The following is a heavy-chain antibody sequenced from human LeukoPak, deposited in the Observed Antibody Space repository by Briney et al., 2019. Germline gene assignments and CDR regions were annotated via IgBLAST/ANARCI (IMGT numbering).Heavy chain of an antibody. V-gene: IGHV3-23*01. Sequence: GGSLRLSCAASGFTFSSYAMSWVRQAPGKGLDWVSTISVGGGRTYYADSVKGRFTISRDNSKNTLYLQMNSLRAEDTAVYYCARELGRGSGSERYYFDYWGQGTLVTVSS. CDR2: ISVGGGRT. CDR1: GFTFSSYA. CDR3: ARELGRGSGSERYYFDY. D-gene: IGHD3-10*01. J-gene: IGHJ4*02.